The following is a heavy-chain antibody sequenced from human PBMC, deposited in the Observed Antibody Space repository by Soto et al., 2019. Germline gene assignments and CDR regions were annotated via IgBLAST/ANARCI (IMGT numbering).Heavy chain of an antibody. CDR1: GFSLTTSGVG. CDR3: AHRVLRAVFGLVTTTAIYFDF. Sequence: QITLNESGPTVVKPTETLTLTCTFSGFSLTTSGVGVGWVRQSPGKAPEWLAFIYWDDDKRYSTSLKSMLTITKDTAKNPVVLTMANVDPADTATYYCAHRVLRAVFGLVTTTAIYFDFWGQGTPVVVSS. V-gene: IGHV2-5*02. CDR2: IYWDDDK. D-gene: IGHD3-3*01. J-gene: IGHJ4*02.